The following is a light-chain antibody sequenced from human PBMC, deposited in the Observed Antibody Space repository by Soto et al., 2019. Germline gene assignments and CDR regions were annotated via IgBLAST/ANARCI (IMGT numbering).Light chain of an antibody. CDR1: QSILYSSNNKNY. J-gene: IGKJ5*01. CDR3: QQYYNAPIT. Sequence: DIVMTQSPDSLAVSLGERATINCKSSQSILYSSNNKNYLAWYQQKPGQPPNLLIYWASTRESRVPDRFSGSGSGTDFTLTISSLQAEDVAVYFCQQYYNAPITFGQGTRLEIK. CDR2: WAS. V-gene: IGKV4-1*01.